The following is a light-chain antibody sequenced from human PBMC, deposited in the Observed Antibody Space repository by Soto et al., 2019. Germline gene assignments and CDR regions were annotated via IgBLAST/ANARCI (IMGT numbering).Light chain of an antibody. Sequence: EIVLTQSPGTLSVSPGERVTISCRASQTVSNVYLAWYQQKPGQPPLLLIFGTSSRATGIPDRFSGSGYVTDFTLTISRLEPEDLAVYYCQRFGLSQWTFGQGTKVE. J-gene: IGKJ1*01. CDR2: GTS. CDR3: QRFGLSQWT. V-gene: IGKV3-20*01. CDR1: QTVSNVY.